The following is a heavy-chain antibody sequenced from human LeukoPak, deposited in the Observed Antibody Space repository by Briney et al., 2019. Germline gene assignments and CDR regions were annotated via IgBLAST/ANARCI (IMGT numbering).Heavy chain of an antibody. V-gene: IGHV1-18*01. CDR1: GYTFTSYG. CDR2: ISAYNGNT. CDR3: ARDATVAGFSKFDY. J-gene: IGHJ4*02. D-gene: IGHD6-19*01. Sequence: ASVKVSCKASGYTFTSYGISWVRQAPGQGLEWMGWISAYNGNTNYAQKLQGRVTMTTDTSTSTAYMELRSLRSDDTAVYYCARDATVAGFSKFDYWGQGTLVTVSS.